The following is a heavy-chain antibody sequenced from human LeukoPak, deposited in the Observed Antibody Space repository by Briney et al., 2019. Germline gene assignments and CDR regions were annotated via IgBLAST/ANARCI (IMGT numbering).Heavy chain of an antibody. CDR2: ISYDGSNK. Sequence: GGSLRLSCAASGFTFSSYWMSWVRQAPGKGLEWVAVISYDGSNKYYADSVKGRFTISRDNSKNTLYLQMNSLRAEDTAVYYCARGTPSSSGWLYYGMDVWGQGTTVTVSS. D-gene: IGHD6-19*01. CDR1: GFTFSSYW. V-gene: IGHV3-30-3*01. J-gene: IGHJ6*02. CDR3: ARGTPSSSGWLYYGMDV.